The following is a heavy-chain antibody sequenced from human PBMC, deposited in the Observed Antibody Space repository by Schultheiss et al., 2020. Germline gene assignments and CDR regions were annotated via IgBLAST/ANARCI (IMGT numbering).Heavy chain of an antibody. J-gene: IGHJ4*02. CDR2: IYYSGST. V-gene: IGHV4-59*01. CDR1: GASISGSY. Sequence: SQTLSLTCTVSGASISGSYWSWIRQPPGKGLEWIGYIYYSGSTYYNPSLKSRVTISVDTSKNQFSLKLSSVTAADTAVYYCARAVTTDFDYWGQGTLVTVSS. D-gene: IGHD4-17*01. CDR3: ARAVTTDFDY.